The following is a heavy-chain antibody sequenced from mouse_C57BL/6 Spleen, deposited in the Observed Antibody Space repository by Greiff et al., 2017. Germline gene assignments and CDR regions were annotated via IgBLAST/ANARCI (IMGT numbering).Heavy chain of an antibody. CDR3: ARGGSTTVVFDY. J-gene: IGHJ2*01. V-gene: IGHV1-61*01. CDR1: GYTFTSYW. Sequence: VQLQQPGAELVRPGSSVKLSCKASGYTFTSYWMDWVKQRPGQGLEWIGNIYPSDSETHYNQKFKDKATLTVDKSSSTAYMQLSSLTSEDSAVYYCARGGSTTVVFDYWGQGTTLTVSS. CDR2: IYPSDSET. D-gene: IGHD1-1*01.